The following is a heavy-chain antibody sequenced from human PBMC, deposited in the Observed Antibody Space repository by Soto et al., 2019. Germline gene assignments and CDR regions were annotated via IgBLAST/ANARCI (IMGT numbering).Heavy chain of an antibody. Sequence: SETLSLTCTVSGGSISSGGYYWSWIRQHPGKGLEWIGYIYYSGSTYYNPSLKSRVTISVDTSKNQFSLKLSSVTAADTAVYYCASSTMVRGVIIKPPSYYYYMDVWGKGTTVTVSS. J-gene: IGHJ6*03. D-gene: IGHD3-10*01. CDR3: ASSTMVRGVIIKPPSYYYYMDV. CDR1: GGSISSGGYY. CDR2: IYYSGST. V-gene: IGHV4-31*03.